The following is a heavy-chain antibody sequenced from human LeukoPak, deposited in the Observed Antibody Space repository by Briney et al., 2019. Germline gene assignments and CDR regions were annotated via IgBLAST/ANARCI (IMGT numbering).Heavy chain of an antibody. CDR3: AKDTEYMVRGVTPPDY. V-gene: IGHV3-53*01. CDR2: IYSGGST. D-gene: IGHD3-10*01. CDR1: GFTVSSNY. Sequence: GGSLRLSCAASGFTVSSNYMSWVRQAPGKGLEWVSVIYSGGSTYYADSVKGRFTISRDNSKNTLYLQMNSLRAEDTAVYYCAKDTEYMVRGVTPPDYWGQGTLVTVSS. J-gene: IGHJ4*02.